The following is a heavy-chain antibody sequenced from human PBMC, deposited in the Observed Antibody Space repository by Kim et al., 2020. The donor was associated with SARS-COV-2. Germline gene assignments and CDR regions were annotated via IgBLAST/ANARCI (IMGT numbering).Heavy chain of an antibody. CDR3: AREGDGYNFPYYYRMDV. J-gene: IGHJ6*02. Sequence: VKGRFTISRDNAKNSLYLQMNSLRAEDTAVYYCAREGDGYNFPYYYRMDVWGQGTTVTVSS. V-gene: IGHV3-11*06. D-gene: IGHD5-12*01.